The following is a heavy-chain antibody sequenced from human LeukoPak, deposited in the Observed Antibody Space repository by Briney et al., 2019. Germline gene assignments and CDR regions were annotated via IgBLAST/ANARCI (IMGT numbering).Heavy chain of an antibody. D-gene: IGHD2-2*01. CDR2: ISSNGGST. CDR3: ARDLVSNDAFDI. Sequence: GGSLRLSCAASGFTFSSYAMHWVRQAPGKGLEYVSAISSNGGSTYYANSVKGRFTISRDNSKNTLYLQMGSLRAEDMAVYYCARDLVSNDAFDIWGQGTMVTVSS. J-gene: IGHJ3*02. CDR1: GFTFSSYA. V-gene: IGHV3-64*01.